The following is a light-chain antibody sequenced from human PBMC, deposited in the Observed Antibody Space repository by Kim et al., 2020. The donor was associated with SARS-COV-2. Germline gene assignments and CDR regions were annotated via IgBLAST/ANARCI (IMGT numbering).Light chain of an antibody. CDR3: QQYDNWPPVT. V-gene: IGKV3-15*01. CDR1: QTVSSN. CDR2: GAS. J-gene: IGKJ4*01. Sequence: EIVMTQSPATLSVSPGERVTLSCRASQTVSSNLAWYQQRPGQAPSLLIYGASTRATDIPARFSGSGSGTEFTLDISSLQSEDFAVYYCQQYDNWPPVTFGGGTKVDIK.